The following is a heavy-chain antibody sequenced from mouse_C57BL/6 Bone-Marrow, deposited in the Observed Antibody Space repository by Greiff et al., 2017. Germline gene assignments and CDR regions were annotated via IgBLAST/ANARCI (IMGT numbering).Heavy chain of an antibody. CDR3: AREGFYDYDAMDY. D-gene: IGHD2-3*01. CDR2: IYPGSGST. V-gene: IGHV1-55*01. J-gene: IGHJ4*01. Sequence: VKLQQPGAELVKPGASVKMSCKASGYTFTSYWITWVKQRPGPGLEWIGDIYPGSGSTNYNEKFKSKATLTVDTSSSTAYMQLSSLTSEDSAVYYCAREGFYDYDAMDYWGQGTSVTVSS. CDR1: GYTFTSYW.